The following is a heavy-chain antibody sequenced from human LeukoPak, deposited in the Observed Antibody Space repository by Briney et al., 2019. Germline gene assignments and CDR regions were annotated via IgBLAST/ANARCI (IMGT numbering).Heavy chain of an antibody. V-gene: IGHV4-59*01. CDR2: IYYSGST. CDR3: ARAYGWSARGDSFDI. CDR1: GGSISSYY. Sequence: SETLSLTCTVSGGSISSYYWSWIRQPPGKGLEWIGYIYYSGSTNYNPSLKSRVTISVDTSKNQFSLKLSSVTAADTAVYYCARAYGWSARGDSFDIWGQGTMVTVSS. J-gene: IGHJ3*02. D-gene: IGHD6-19*01.